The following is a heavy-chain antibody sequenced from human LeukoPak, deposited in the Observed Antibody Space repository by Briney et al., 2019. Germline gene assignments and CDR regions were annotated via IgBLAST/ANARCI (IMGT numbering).Heavy chain of an antibody. CDR2: IYYSGST. Sequence: SETLSFTCSGSGGSDSSNYWSWIRQPPGKGLEWIGYIYYSGSTNYNPSLKSRVTISVDTSKNQFSLKLSSVTAADTAVYYCARDGQQGLWRLGTTVTVSS. CDR3: ARDGQQGL. D-gene: IGHD6-13*01. V-gene: IGHV4-59*02. J-gene: IGHJ6*01. CDR1: GGSDSSNY.